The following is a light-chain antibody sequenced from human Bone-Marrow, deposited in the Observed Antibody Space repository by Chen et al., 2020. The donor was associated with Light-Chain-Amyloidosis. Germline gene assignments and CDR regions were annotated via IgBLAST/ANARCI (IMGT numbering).Light chain of an antibody. Sequence: SYELTPPPPVSVSPGQPARITCSGDDLPTKYAYWYQQKPGQAPVLVIHRKTERPSGISERFSGSSSGTTATLTISGVQAEDEADYHCQSADSSGTYEVIFGGGTKLTVL. V-gene: IGLV3-25*03. CDR3: QSADSSGTYEVI. CDR1: DLPTKY. J-gene: IGLJ2*01. CDR2: RKT.